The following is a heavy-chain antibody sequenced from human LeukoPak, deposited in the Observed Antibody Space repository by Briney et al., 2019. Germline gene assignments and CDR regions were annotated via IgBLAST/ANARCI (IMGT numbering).Heavy chain of an antibody. V-gene: IGHV3-30*02. CDR3: AKETRGSYSDY. CDR2: IRYDGTSK. D-gene: IGHD1-26*01. CDR1: GFTFSCSG. J-gene: IGHJ4*02. Sequence: QPGGSLRLSCAASGFTFSCSGMHWVRQAPGKGLEWVAFIRYDGTSKYYADSVKGRFTISRDNSKNTVYLQMNSLRAEDTAVYYCAKETRGSYSDYWGQGTLVTVSS.